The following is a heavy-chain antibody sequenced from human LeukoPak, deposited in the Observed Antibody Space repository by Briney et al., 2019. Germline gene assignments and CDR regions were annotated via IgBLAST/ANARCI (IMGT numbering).Heavy chain of an antibody. V-gene: IGHV3-30*04. Sequence: GGSLRLSCAASGFTFINYALHWVRQAPGKGLEWVAVISIDGSDKLYAESVQGRFTISRDNSKNTLYLQMNSLRAEDAAVYFCARDRHGSAVYNFDYWGQGTLVAVSS. J-gene: IGHJ4*02. CDR1: GFTFINYA. CDR2: ISIDGSDK. D-gene: IGHD5/OR15-5a*01. CDR3: ARDRHGSAVYNFDY.